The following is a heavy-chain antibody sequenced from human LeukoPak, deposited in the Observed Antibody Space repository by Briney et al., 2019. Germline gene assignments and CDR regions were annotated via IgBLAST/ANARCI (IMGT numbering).Heavy chain of an antibody. CDR2: ISYDGSNK. Sequence: GGSLRLSCAASGFTFSSYGMHWVRQAPGKELEWVAVISYDGSNKYYADSVKGRFTISRDNSKNTLYLQMNSLRAEDTAVYYCAKDRGGTMTFFDYWGQGTLVTVSS. V-gene: IGHV3-30*18. CDR1: GFTFSSYG. J-gene: IGHJ4*02. CDR3: AKDRGGTMTFFDY. D-gene: IGHD3-22*01.